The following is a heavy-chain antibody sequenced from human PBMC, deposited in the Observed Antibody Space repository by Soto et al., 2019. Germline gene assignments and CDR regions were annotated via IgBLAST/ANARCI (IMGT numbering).Heavy chain of an antibody. CDR2: IAGSGGST. CDR3: AKAPSRYSRAFDI. J-gene: IGHJ3*02. V-gene: IGHV3-23*01. CDR1: GFTFRNHA. D-gene: IGHD6-13*01. Sequence: GGSLRLSCAASGFTFRNHAMHWVRQAPGKGLECLAVIAGSGGSTFYADSVKGRFTISRDNSKNTLYLQMNSLRAEDTAVYYCAKAPSRYSRAFDIWGQGTMVTVSS.